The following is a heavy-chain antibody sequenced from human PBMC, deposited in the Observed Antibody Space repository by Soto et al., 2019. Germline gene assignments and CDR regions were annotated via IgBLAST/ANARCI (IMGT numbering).Heavy chain of an antibody. V-gene: IGHV3-33*01. J-gene: IGHJ6*02. CDR3: ARAYYDFWSGSGANYYYGMDV. CDR2: IWYDGSNK. D-gene: IGHD3-3*01. Sequence: QVQLVESGGGVVQPGRSLRLSCAASGFTFSSYGMHWVRQAPGKGLEWVAVIWYDGSNKYYADSVKGRFTISRDNSKNTLYLQMNSLRAEDTAVYYCARAYYDFWSGSGANYYYGMDVWGQGTTVTVSS. CDR1: GFTFSSYG.